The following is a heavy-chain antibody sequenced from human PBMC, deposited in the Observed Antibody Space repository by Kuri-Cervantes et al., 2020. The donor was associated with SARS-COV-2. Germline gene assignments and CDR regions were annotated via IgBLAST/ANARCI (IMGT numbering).Heavy chain of an antibody. D-gene: IGHD5-18*01. CDR1: GFTFKTYT. CDR3: ATDTAMVDY. J-gene: IGHJ4*02. CDR2: ISSSGNYV. V-gene: IGHV3-21*01. Sequence: GGSLRLSCGASGFTFKTYTMNWVRQAPGKGLEWVSSISSSGNYVYYADSVTGRFTISRDNARNSLSLQMNSLRAEDTAMYYCATDTAMVDYWGQGTLVTVSS.